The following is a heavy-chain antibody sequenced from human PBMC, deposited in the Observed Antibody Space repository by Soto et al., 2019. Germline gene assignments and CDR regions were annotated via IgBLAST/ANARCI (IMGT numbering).Heavy chain of an antibody. CDR2: VNPNSGDT. CDR1: GYTFTGYS. Sequence: ASVKVSCKASGYTFTGYSIYWVRQAPGQGREWVGWVNPNSGDTNYAQNFQGRVTMTRDTSITTAYMELSRLRSDDTAVYYCARKLVRASWSLGGWFDPWGQGXLVTVSS. D-gene: IGHD6-13*01. CDR3: ARKLVRASWSLGGWFDP. V-gene: IGHV1-2*02. J-gene: IGHJ5*02.